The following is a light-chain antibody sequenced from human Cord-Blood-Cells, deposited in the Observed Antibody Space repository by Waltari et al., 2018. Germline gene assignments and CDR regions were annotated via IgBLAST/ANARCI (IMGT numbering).Light chain of an antibody. Sequence: QSVLTQPPSASGTPGQRVTIPCSGSSPHIGSNYVSCYQQLPGTAPKLLIYRNNQRPSGVPDRFSGSKSGTSASLAISGLRSEDEADYYCAAWDDSLSVVVFGGGTKLTVL. V-gene: IGLV1-47*01. CDR1: SPHIGSNY. CDR3: AAWDDSLSVVV. J-gene: IGLJ2*01. CDR2: RNN.